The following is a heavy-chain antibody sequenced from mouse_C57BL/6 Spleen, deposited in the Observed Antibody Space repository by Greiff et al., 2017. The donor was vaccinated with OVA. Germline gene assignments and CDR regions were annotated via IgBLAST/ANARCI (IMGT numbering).Heavy chain of an antibody. Sequence: VQLQQSGSELRSPGSSVKLSCKASDSEVFPIAYMSWVRQKPGHGFEWIGGILPSIGRTIYGEKFEGKATFDSDTLSNTSYLVLNSLTSEDSAIYCCAYYGSSYRFAYWGQGTLVTVSA. CDR1: DSEVFPIAY. CDR3: AYYGSSYRFAY. V-gene: IGHV15-2*01. D-gene: IGHD1-1*01. CDR2: ILPSIGRT. J-gene: IGHJ3*01.